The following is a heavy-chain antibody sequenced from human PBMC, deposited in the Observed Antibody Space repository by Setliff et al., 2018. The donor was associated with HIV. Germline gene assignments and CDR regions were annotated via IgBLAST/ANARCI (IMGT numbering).Heavy chain of an antibody. J-gene: IGHJ6*03. V-gene: IGHV4-31*03. CDR1: GGSISSGGYY. D-gene: IGHD6-13*01. CDR3: ARGARLLAGYSDRWDYYYMGV. CDR2: IYYSGST. Sequence: PSETLSLTCNVSGGSISSGGYYWGWIRQHPGKGLEWIGFIYYSGSTYYNPSLKSRVTISVDTSKNQFSLKVNSVTAADTAVYYCARGARLLAGYSDRWDYYYMGVWGKGTTVTSP.